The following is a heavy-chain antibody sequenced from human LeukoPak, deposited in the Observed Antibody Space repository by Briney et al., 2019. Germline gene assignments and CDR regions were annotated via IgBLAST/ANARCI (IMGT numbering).Heavy chain of an antibody. Sequence: SETLSLTCTVSGYSISSDYYWGWIRQPPGKGLEWIGSIYYSGSTYYNPSLKSRVTISVDTSKNQFSLKLSSVTAADTAVYHCARARKGGGMDVWGQGTTVTVSS. V-gene: IGHV4-38-2*02. CDR2: IYYSGST. CDR3: ARARKGGGMDV. CDR1: GYSISSDYY. J-gene: IGHJ6*02.